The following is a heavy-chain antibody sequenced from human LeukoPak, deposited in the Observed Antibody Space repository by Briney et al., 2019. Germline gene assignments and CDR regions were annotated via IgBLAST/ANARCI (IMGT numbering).Heavy chain of an antibody. Sequence: SETLSLTCAVYGGSFSGYYWTWIRQPPGKGLEWIGYIYYSGSTNYNPSLESRVTISVDTSKNQFSLKLSSVTAADTAVYYCARGRNWFDPWGQGTLVTVSS. J-gene: IGHJ5*02. CDR2: IYYSGST. CDR3: ARGRNWFDP. CDR1: GGSFSGYY. V-gene: IGHV4-59*01.